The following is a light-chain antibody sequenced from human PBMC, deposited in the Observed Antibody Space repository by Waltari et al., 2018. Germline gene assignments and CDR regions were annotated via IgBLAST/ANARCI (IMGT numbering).Light chain of an antibody. CDR3: QQYASYWT. V-gene: IGKV1-5*03. CDR1: QGLTGW. J-gene: IGKJ1*01. Sequence: DIHMTQSPTTLSASVGDRVTITCRASQGLTGWLAWYQQKPGKAHELLIYKTSRLESGVPSRFSGSGSQTEFTLTISSLQPDDFATYYCQQYASYWTFGQGTKVEMK. CDR2: KTS.